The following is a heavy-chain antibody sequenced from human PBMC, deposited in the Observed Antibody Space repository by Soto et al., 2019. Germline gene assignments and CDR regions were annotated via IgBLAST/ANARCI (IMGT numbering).Heavy chain of an antibody. D-gene: IGHD2-15*01. CDR1: GYTFTSYY. J-gene: IGHJ6*02. V-gene: IGHV1-46*01. CDR3: ARDSTPPAGSWGGYYYYYGMDV. CDR2: INPSGGST. Sequence: ASVKVSCKASGYTFTSYYMHWVRQAPGQGLEWMGIINPSGGSTSYAQKFQGRVTMTRDTSTSTVYMELSSLRSEDTAVYYCARDSTPPAGSWGGYYYYYGMDVWGQGTTVTVSS.